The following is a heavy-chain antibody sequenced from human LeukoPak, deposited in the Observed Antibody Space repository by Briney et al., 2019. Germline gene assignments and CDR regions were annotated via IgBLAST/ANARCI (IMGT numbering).Heavy chain of an antibody. J-gene: IGHJ4*02. D-gene: IGHD3-16*01. CDR2: IDPSDSYI. Sequence: ESLKISCKVSGYSFTNYWINWVRQMPGKGLEWMGRIDPSDSYINYSPSFEGHVTISADKSIITSYLQWSGLKASDTAMYYCAAGGSDFDYWGQGTMVTVSS. CDR3: AAGGSDFDY. V-gene: IGHV5-10-1*01. CDR1: GYSFTNYW.